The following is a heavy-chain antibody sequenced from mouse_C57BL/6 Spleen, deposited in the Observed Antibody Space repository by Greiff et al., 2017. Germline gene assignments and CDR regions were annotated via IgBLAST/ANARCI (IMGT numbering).Heavy chain of an antibody. J-gene: IGHJ3*01. D-gene: IGHD2-3*01. CDR1: GYAFTNYL. V-gene: IGHV1-54*01. CDR3: ARGDGYYGFAY. Sequence: QVQLQQSGAELVRPGTSVKVSCKASGYAFTNYLIEWVKQRPGQGLEWIGVINPGSGGTNYNEKFKGKATLTADKSSSTAYMPLSSLTSEDSAVYFCARGDGYYGFAYWGQGTLVTVSA. CDR2: INPGSGGT.